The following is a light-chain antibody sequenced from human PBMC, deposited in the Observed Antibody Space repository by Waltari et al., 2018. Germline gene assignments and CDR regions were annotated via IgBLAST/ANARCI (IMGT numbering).Light chain of an antibody. Sequence: QSALTQPASVSGSPGQSVTISCTGASSDIGRYDIVTWYQQHPGKAPKLIICDVSKRPSGVSYRFSGSKSGDTASLTISGLQFEDEADYYCCSYAGNYIWVFGGGTRLTVL. CDR3: CSYAGNYIWV. CDR1: SSDIGRYDI. CDR2: DVS. V-gene: IGLV2-23*02. J-gene: IGLJ3*02.